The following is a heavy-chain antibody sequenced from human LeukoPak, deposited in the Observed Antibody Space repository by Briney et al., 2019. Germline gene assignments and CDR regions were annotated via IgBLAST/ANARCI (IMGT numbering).Heavy chain of an antibody. D-gene: IGHD4-17*01. Sequence: GASVKVSCKASGGTFSSYAISWVRQAPGQGLEWMGRIIPILGIANYAQKFRGRVTITADKSTSTAYMELSSLRSEDTAVYYCGRTYHDYGDYGWFDPWGQGTLVTVSS. J-gene: IGHJ5*02. CDR1: GGTFSSYA. V-gene: IGHV1-69*04. CDR3: GRTYHDYGDYGWFDP. CDR2: IIPILGIA.